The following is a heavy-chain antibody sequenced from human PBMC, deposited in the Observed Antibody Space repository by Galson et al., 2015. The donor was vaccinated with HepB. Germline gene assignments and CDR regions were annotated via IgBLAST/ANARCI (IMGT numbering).Heavy chain of an antibody. Sequence: SLRLSCAASGFTFSNAWMSWVRQAPGKGLEWVSAISGSGGSTYYADSVKGRFTISRDNSKNTLYLQMNSLRAEDTAVYYCAKGIMQLWSIFDYWGQGTLVTVSS. J-gene: IGHJ4*02. CDR2: ISGSGGST. V-gene: IGHV3-23*01. D-gene: IGHD5-18*01. CDR1: GFTFSNAW. CDR3: AKGIMQLWSIFDY.